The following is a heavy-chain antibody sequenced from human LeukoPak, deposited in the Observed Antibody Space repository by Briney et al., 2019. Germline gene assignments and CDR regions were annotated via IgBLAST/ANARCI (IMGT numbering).Heavy chain of an antibody. J-gene: IGHJ3*02. Sequence: ASVKVSCKASGYTFTSYYMHWVRQAPGQGLERMGIINPSGGSTSYAQKFQGRVTMTRDMSTSTVYMELSSLRSEDTAVYYCARDYYDSSGYQPHAFDIWGQGTMVTVPS. CDR3: ARDYYDSSGYQPHAFDI. CDR1: GYTFTSYY. V-gene: IGHV1-46*01. CDR2: INPSGGST. D-gene: IGHD3-22*01.